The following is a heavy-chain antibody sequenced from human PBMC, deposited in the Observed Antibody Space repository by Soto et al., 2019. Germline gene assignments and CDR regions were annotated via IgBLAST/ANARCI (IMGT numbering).Heavy chain of an antibody. CDR1: GFTFSSYG. V-gene: IGHV3-30*18. CDR3: AKDRATGLFDN. J-gene: IGHJ4*02. Sequence: QVQLVESGGGLVQPGRSLRLSCAASGFTFSSYGMHWVRQAPGKGLEWVAVISSDANNQYYADSVKDRFTISRDNSNNTLYLQMNSLRPDDTAVYYCAKDRATGLFDNWAQGTLVTVSS. D-gene: IGHD4-4*01. CDR2: ISSDANNQ.